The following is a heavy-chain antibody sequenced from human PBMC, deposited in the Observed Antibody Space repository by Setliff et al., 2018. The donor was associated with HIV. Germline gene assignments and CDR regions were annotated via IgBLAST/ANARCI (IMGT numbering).Heavy chain of an antibody. J-gene: IGHJ4*02. D-gene: IGHD5-12*01. Sequence: SETLSLTCAVSGYTISSGYYWGWIRQPPGKGLEWIGNIYDSGHTFYNPSLKSRVTISVDTSKDQFSLKLTSVTAADTAVYYCARARGLQDSGYDYVLYYFDYWGQGTLVTVSS. V-gene: IGHV4-38-2*01. CDR2: IYDSGHT. CDR1: GYTISSGYY. CDR3: ARARGLQDSGYDYVLYYFDY.